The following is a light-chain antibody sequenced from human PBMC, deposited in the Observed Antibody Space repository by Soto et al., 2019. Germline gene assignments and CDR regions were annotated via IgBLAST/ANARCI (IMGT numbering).Light chain of an antibody. Sequence: EIVMTQSPATLSVSPGERATLSCRASQSVSNNLAWYQQKPGQAPRLLIYGASTRATGIPARFRGSGSGTEFTLTILSLESEDFAVYYCQQYSNWPPWTFGQGTKVEIK. CDR2: GAS. CDR1: QSVSNN. CDR3: QQYSNWPPWT. J-gene: IGKJ1*01. V-gene: IGKV3-15*01.